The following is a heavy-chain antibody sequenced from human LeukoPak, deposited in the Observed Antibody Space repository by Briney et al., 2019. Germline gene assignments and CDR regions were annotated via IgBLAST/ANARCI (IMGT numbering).Heavy chain of an antibody. J-gene: IGHJ4*02. D-gene: IGHD3-3*01. V-gene: IGHV3-20*04. CDR1: GFIFSDYA. CDR2: INWNGGGI. CDR3: ARGAPPYSDFWSGYCTY. Sequence: RPGGSLRLSCTASGFIFSDYAIHWVRQAPGKGLEWVSSINWNGGGIQYSDSVKGRFTISRDNAKNSLYLQMNSLRAEDTAVYYCARGAPPYSDFWSGYCTYWGQGTLVTVSS.